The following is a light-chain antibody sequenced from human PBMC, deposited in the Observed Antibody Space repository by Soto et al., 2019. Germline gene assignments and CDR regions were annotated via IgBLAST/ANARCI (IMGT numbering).Light chain of an antibody. V-gene: IGKV3-20*01. CDR2: DAS. Sequence: EIVLTQSPGTLSLSPGERATLSCRASQSVSSSSLAWYQQKPGQAPRLLIYDASTRATGIPDRFSGSGSGTDFTLTISRLEPEDFAVYYCQQYETSPGDTFGQGTKLEIK. CDR1: QSVSSSS. CDR3: QQYETSPGDT. J-gene: IGKJ2*01.